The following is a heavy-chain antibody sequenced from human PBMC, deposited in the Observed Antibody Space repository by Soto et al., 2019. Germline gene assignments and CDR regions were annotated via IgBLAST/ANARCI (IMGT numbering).Heavy chain of an antibody. CDR2: ISSSSSYI. Sequence: EVQLVESGGGLVKPGGSLRLSCAASGFTFSTYSMNWVRQAPGKGLEWVSSISSSSSYIYYADSVKGRFTISRDNAKNSLYLQMNSLRAEDTAVYYCARIGGNYDYVWGNYRYTGGDYWGQGTLVTVSS. CDR3: ARIGGNYDYVWGNYRYTGGDY. J-gene: IGHJ4*02. V-gene: IGHV3-21*01. D-gene: IGHD3-16*02. CDR1: GFTFSTYS.